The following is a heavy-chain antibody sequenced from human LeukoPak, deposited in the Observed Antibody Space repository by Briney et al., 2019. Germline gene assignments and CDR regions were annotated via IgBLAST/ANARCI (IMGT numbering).Heavy chain of an antibody. CDR3: AIDVRGELALQPDY. J-gene: IGHJ4*02. CDR1: GYTFTSYG. V-gene: IGHV1-18*01. Sequence: ASVKVSCKASGYTFTSYGINWVRQAPGQGLEWMGWISTYNGNTNYGQKLQGRVTLTTDTSTSTAYMELRSLRSDDTAVFYCAIDVRGELALQPDYWGQGTLVTVSS. CDR2: ISTYNGNT. D-gene: IGHD1-26*01.